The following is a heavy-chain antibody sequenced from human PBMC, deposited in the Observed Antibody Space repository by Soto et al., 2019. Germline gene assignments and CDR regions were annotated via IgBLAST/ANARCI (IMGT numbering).Heavy chain of an antibody. V-gene: IGHV4-59*12. CDR3: ARGRGVVPAAMFDY. D-gene: IGHD2-2*01. CDR1: GGSISSYY. J-gene: IGHJ4*02. Sequence: SETLSLTCTVSGGSISSYYWSWIRQPPGKGLEWIGYIYYSGSTNYNPSLKSRVTISVDTSKNQFSLKLSSVTAADTAVYYCARGRGVVPAAMFDYWGQGTLVTVSS. CDR2: IYYSGST.